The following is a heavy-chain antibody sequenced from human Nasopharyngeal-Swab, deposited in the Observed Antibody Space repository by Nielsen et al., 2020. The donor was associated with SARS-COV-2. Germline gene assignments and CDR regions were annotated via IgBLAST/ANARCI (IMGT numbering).Heavy chain of an antibody. CDR1: GYTFTGYY. CDR2: INPNSGGT. V-gene: IGHV1-2*04. D-gene: IGHD1-26*01. J-gene: IGHJ6*02. Sequence: ALVKVSCKASGYTFTGYYMHWVRQAPGQGLEWMGWINPNSGGTNYAQKFQGWVTMTRDTSISTAYMELSRLRSDDTAVYYCARGNSIVGNYYYYGMDVWGQGTTVTVSS. CDR3: ARGNSIVGNYYYYGMDV.